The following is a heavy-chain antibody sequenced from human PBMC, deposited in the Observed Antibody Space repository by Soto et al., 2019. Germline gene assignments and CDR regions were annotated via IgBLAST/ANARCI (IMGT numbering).Heavy chain of an antibody. V-gene: IGHV3-23*01. D-gene: IGHD3-16*02. CDR3: AIGPSEYIWGSYLRYCDS. CDR2: ISGSSGHT. J-gene: IGHJ4*02. CDR1: GFTFSSFA. Sequence: EVQLLESGGGLVQPGGSLRLSCAASGFTFSSFAMNWVRQAPGKGLEWVSAISGSSGHTYYADSVKGRFIISRDNSKNTLYLQRDSLSADDTAVYYCAIGPSEYIWGSYLRYCDSWGQGSLVTVSS.